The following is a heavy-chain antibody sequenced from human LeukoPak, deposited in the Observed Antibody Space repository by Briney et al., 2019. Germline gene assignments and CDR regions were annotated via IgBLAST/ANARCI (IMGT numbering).Heavy chain of an antibody. CDR1: GGSGSGASISSVVYY. CDR3: ARLEQTSWFDP. V-gene: IGHV4-31*03. J-gene: IGHJ5*02. Sequence: SQTLTLTCTVSGGSGSGASISSVVYYWTWIRQHPGKDLEWIGSIYYSGSTYYNPSLKSRLTISVDVSKNQFSLKLSSVTAADTAVYYCARLEQTSWFDPWGQGTLVTVSS. CDR2: IYYSGST. D-gene: IGHD1/OR15-1a*01.